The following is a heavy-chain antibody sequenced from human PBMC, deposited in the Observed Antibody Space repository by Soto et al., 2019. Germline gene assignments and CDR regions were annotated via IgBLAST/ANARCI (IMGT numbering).Heavy chain of an antibody. CDR3: ARPFPDNTYYYYGMDV. CDR2: ISRSDDTT. CDR1: GFTSSSYA. D-gene: IGHD1-1*01. V-gene: IGHV3-23*01. Sequence: PGGSLRLSFAASGFTSSSYAISGVRQAPGKGLEWVSTISRSDDTTYYADSVKGRFTGSRDNPENALYLQLNSLRAEDTAVYYCARPFPDNTYYYYGMDVWGQGTTVTVSS. J-gene: IGHJ6*02.